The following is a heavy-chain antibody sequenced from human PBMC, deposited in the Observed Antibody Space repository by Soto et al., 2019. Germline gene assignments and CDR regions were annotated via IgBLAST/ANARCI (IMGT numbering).Heavy chain of an antibody. Sequence: SETLSLTCAVSGGSISSGGYSWSWIRQPPGKGLEWIGYIYHSVSTYYNPSLKSRVTISVDRSKNQFSLKLSSVTAEDTAVYYCARDSSFDDSSGYLDYWGQGTLVTVSS. CDR2: IYHSVST. CDR1: GGSISSGGYS. CDR3: ARDSSFDDSSGYLDY. J-gene: IGHJ4*02. V-gene: IGHV4-30-2*01. D-gene: IGHD3-22*01.